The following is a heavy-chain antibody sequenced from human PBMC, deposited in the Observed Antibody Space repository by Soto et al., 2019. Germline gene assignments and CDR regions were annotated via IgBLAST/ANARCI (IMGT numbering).Heavy chain of an antibody. V-gene: IGHV3-21*01. CDR3: ARDPSEGRVGNWFES. CDR2: ISSSTSYV. J-gene: IGHJ5*01. CDR1: GFTFSRYG. D-gene: IGHD2-2*01. Sequence: EVQLVDSGGGLVKPGGSLRLSCAASGFTFSRYGMNWVRQAPGKGLEWVSSISSSTSYVYYADSVKGRFSVPRDTAKKMLDLEMYALRTEDTAVYYCARDPSEGRVGNWFESWGQGTLVSVSS.